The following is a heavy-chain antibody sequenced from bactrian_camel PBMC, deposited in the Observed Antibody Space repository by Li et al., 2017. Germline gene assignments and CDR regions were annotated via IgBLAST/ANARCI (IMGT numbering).Heavy chain of an antibody. J-gene: IGHJ4*01. CDR2: IDSDGSL. CDR1: GDTYTSYC. CDR3: AGARGFRDPPRQRDFKY. D-gene: IGHD4*01. Sequence: HVQLVESGGGSVQTGGSLKLSCKAFGDTYTSYCWTWFRQSPGMEREGVASIDSDGSLSYADSVKGRFTISRNSSKDTVHLQMNNLKPEDTAMYYCAGARGFRDPPRQRDFKYWGQGTQVTVS. V-gene: IGHV3S26*01.